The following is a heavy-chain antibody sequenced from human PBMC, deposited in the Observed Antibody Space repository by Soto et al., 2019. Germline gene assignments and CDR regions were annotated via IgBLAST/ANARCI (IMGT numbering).Heavy chain of an antibody. CDR3: AIGTTGTTFGAFDI. CDR2: IYYSGST. CDR1: VESISSYY. J-gene: IGHJ3*02. Sequence: SETLSLTCTVSVESISSYYWSWIRQPPGKGLEWIGYIYYSGSTNYNPSLKSRVTISVDASKNQFSLKLSSVTAADTAVYYCAIGTTGTTFGAFDIWGQGTMVTVSS. V-gene: IGHV4-59*01. D-gene: IGHD1-1*01.